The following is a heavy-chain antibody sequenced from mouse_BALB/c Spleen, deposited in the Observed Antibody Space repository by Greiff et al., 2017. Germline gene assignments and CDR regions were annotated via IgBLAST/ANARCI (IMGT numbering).Heavy chain of an antibody. J-gene: IGHJ4*01. V-gene: IGHV1-7*01. CDR2: INPSTGYT. CDR1: GYTFTSYW. Sequence: QVQLQQSGAELAKPGASVKMSCKASGYTFTSYWMHWVKQRPGQGLEWIGYINPSTGYTEYNQKFKDKATLTADKSSSTAYMQLSSLTSEDSAVYYCAPIYRYAMDYWGQGTSVTVSS. CDR3: APIYRYAMDY. D-gene: IGHD2-1*01.